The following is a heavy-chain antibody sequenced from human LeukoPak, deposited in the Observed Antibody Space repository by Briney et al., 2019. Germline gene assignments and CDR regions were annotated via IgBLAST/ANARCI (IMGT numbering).Heavy chain of an antibody. CDR2: ISGGGETT. CDR3: ARRSGRRYEY. CDR1: GFTFRSYE. J-gene: IGHJ4*02. Sequence: GGSLRLSCAASGFTFRSYEMNWVRHAPGRGLEWVAHISGGGETTDYPDAVKGGFTISRDNAKNSLYLQMNSLRVEDSGIYYCARRSGRRYEYWGQGVLVTVSP. V-gene: IGHV3-48*03. D-gene: IGHD5-24*01.